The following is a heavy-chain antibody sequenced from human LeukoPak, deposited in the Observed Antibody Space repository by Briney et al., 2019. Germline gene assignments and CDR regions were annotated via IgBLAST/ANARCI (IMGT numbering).Heavy chain of an antibody. Sequence: PEASVKVSCKASGYTFTGYYMHWVRQAPGQGLEWMGWINPNSGGTNYAQKFQGRVTMTRDTSISTAYMELSRLRSEDTAVYYCASSSLGSGWLPDDYWGQGTLVTVSS. D-gene: IGHD6-19*01. CDR2: INPNSGGT. CDR3: ASSSLGSGWLPDDY. J-gene: IGHJ4*02. V-gene: IGHV1-2*02. CDR1: GYTFTGYY.